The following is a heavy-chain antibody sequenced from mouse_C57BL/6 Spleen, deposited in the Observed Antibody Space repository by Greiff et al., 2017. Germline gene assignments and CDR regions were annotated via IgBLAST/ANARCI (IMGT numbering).Heavy chain of an antibody. CDR1: GYAFTNYL. J-gene: IGHJ3*01. CDR3: ARANYDGSSPAWFAY. Sequence: VQLKQSGAELVRPGTSVKVSCKASGYAFTNYLIEWVKQRPGQGLEWIGVINPGSGGTNYNEKFKGKATLTADKSSSTAYMQLSSLTSEDSAVCFCARANYDGSSPAWFAYWGQGTLVTVSA. D-gene: IGHD1-1*01. V-gene: IGHV1-54*01. CDR2: INPGSGGT.